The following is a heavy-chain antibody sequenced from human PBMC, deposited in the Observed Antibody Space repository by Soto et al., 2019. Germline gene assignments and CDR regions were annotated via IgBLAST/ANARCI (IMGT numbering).Heavy chain of an antibody. Sequence: QVQLVESGGGVVQPGRSLRLSCAASGFTFSNYAMHWVRQAPGKGLQWVSSISFDGSNKYYVDSVKGRFTISRDNSKNTLYLEVDSLRAEDTAVYYCAKALRVGHGYNLWFDYCGQGTLVTVSS. CDR2: ISFDGSNK. CDR1: GFTFSNYA. CDR3: AKALRVGHGYNLWFDY. J-gene: IGHJ4*02. D-gene: IGHD5-12*01. V-gene: IGHV3-30-3*02.